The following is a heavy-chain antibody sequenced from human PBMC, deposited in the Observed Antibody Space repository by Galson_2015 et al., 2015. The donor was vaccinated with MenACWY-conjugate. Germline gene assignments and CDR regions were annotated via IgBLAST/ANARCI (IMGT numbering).Heavy chain of an antibody. V-gene: IGHV3-74*01. J-gene: IGHJ4*02. D-gene: IGHD3-10*01. CDR2: TT. CDR3: ARPSMVRGVTYSGYYFDL. Sequence: TTTHADSVKGRFTISRDNATSMLYLQMNSLRAEDTAVYYCARPSMVRGVTYSGYYFDLWGQGTPVTVSS.